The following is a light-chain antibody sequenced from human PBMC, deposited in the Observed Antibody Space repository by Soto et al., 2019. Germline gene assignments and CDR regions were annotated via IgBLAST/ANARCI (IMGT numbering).Light chain of an antibody. CDR3: HHDVVSPWT. V-gene: IGKV3-20*01. CDR2: GAS. CDR1: QSVNSF. J-gene: IGKJ1*01. Sequence: EIVLTQSPGTLSLSPGERATLSCRASQSVNSFLAWFQQKPGQAPRLLIYGASNRATGIPDRFSGSGSETDFTLTITRLEPEDFALYYSHHDVVSPWTFVQGTRWISN.